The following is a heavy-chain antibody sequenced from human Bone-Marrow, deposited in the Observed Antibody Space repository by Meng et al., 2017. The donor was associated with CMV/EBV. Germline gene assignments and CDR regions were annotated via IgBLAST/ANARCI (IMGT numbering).Heavy chain of an antibody. CDR3: ARKLGGSYYTIWCYP. J-gene: IGHJ5*02. CDR1: GFTFDDYG. CDR2: INWNGGST. V-gene: IGHV3-20*01. D-gene: IGHD1-26*01. Sequence: GESLKISCAASGFTFDDYGMSWVRQVPGKGLEWVSGINWNGGSTGYADSVKGRFTISRDNAKNSLSLQMDSLRAEDTALYHCARKLGGSYYTIWCYPWGQGTLVTVSS.